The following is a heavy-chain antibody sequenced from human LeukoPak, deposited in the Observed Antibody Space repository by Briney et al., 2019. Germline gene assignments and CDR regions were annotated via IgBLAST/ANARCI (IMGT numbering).Heavy chain of an antibody. D-gene: IGHD2-2*02. J-gene: IGHJ4*02. Sequence: SVKVSCKASGGTFSSYAISWVRQAPGQGLEWMGGIIPIFGTANYAQKFQGRVTITTDESTSTAYMEPSSLRSEDTAVYYCARVPYCSSTSCYTGFDYWGQGTLVTVSS. V-gene: IGHV1-69*05. CDR3: ARVPYCSSTSCYTGFDY. CDR2: IIPIFGTA. CDR1: GGTFSSYA.